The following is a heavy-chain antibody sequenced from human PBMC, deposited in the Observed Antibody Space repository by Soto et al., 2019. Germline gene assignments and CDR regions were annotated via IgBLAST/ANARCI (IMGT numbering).Heavy chain of an antibody. D-gene: IGHD4-17*01. V-gene: IGHV4-59*01. CDR2: IYYSGST. J-gene: IGHJ5*02. CDR3: ARDQGTTVITSYNWFDP. CDR1: GGSISSYY. Sequence: SETLSLTCTVSGGSISSYYWSWLRQPPGKGLEWSGYIYYSGSTNYNPSLKSRVTISVDTSKNQFSLKLSSVTAADTAVYYCARDQGTTVITSYNWFDPWGQGTLVTVSS.